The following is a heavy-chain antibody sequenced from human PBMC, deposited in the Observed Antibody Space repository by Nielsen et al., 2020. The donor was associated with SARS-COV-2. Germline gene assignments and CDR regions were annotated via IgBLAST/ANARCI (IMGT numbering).Heavy chain of an antibody. V-gene: IGHV4-39*07. CDR3: ARGPYYDSSGYYYYFDY. CDR2: INHSGST. D-gene: IGHD3-22*01. CDR1: GGSISSSSYY. J-gene: IGHJ4*02. Sequence: SETLSLTCTVSGGSISSSSYYWSWIRQPPGKGLEWIGEINHSGSTNYNPSLKSRVTISVDTSKNQFSLKLSSVTAADAAVYYCARGPYYDSSGYYYYFDYWGQGTLVTVSS.